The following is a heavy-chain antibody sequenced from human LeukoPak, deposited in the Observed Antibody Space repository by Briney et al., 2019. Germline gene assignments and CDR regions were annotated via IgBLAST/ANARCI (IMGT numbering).Heavy chain of an antibody. CDR3: ARDDTYFYDSSGHGFDF. CDR2: IYYIGST. J-gene: IGHJ4*01. D-gene: IGHD3-22*01. V-gene: IGHV4-39*07. Sequence: WVRQAPGKGLEWIGSIYYIGSTHYNPSLKRRLTISVDTSKNQFSLRLTSVTAADTALYFCARDDTYFYDSSGHGFDFWGHGTLVTVSS.